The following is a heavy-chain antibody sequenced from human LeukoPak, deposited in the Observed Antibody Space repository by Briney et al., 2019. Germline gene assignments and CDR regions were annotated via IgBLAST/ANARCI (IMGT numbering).Heavy chain of an antibody. CDR1: GFTFSDYY. D-gene: IGHD3-10*01. CDR2: ISKSSSST. Sequence: GGSLRLPCAASGFTFSDYYMSWIRQAPGKGLEWVSYISKSSSSTNYADSVKGRFSISRDNAKNSLYLQLNSLTVEDTAVYYCARVRSSGSPLDYWGQGTLVTVSS. V-gene: IGHV3-11*05. CDR3: ARVRSSGSPLDY. J-gene: IGHJ4*02.